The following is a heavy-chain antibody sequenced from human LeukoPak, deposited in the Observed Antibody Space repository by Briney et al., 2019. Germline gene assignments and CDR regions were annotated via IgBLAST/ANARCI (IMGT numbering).Heavy chain of an antibody. CDR1: GGSISSSSYY. CDR2: IYYSGST. V-gene: IGHV4-39*07. Sequence: SETLSLTCTVSGGSISSSSYYWGWIRQPPGKGLEWIGSIYYSGSTYYNPSLKSRVTISVDTSKNQFSLKLSSVTAAGTAVYYCARSIAVAGLFDYWGQGTLVTVSS. J-gene: IGHJ4*02. D-gene: IGHD6-19*01. CDR3: ARSIAVAGLFDY.